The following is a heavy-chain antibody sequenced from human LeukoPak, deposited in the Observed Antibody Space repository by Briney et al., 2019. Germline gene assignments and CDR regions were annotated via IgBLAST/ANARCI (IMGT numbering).Heavy chain of an antibody. J-gene: IGHJ2*01. Sequence: RSSVKVSCKASGYTFTNCSLHWLQQAPGQGLERMRWITLYKGNTNYAKKFQGRVTITRDMSLRTAYIELNSLRAEDTAIYYCAQVAAALVPWYFDLWGRGTLVTVSS. V-gene: IGHV1-68*03. D-gene: IGHD5-18*01. CDR3: AQVAAALVPWYFDL. CDR1: GYTFTNCS. CDR2: ITLYKGNT.